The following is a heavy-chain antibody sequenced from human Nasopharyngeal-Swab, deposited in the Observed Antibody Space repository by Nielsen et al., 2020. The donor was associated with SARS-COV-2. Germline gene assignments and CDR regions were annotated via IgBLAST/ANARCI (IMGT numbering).Heavy chain of an antibody. V-gene: IGHV2-70*11. J-gene: IGHJ6*02. CDR1: GFSLTSRGMC. CDR2: IDWHDDK. CDR3: ARVNLYNIRWPQDYSYGLDV. Sequence: SGPTLVKPTQTLTLTCTFSGFSLTSRGMCVSWIRQPPGKAPEWLASIDWHDDKHSIPSLKTRLTIPKDTSTSQVDLTLTNMDPLDTATYYCARVNLYNIRWPQDYSYGLDVWGQGTTVTVSS. D-gene: IGHD6-13*01.